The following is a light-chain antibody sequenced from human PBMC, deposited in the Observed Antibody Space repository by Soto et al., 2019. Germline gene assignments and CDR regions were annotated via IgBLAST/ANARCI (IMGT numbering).Light chain of an antibody. CDR1: TSDIGAYDY. CDR3: SSYAGSNNAEV. V-gene: IGLV2-14*01. Sequence: QSALAQPASVSGSPGQSITIPCTGTTSDIGAYDYVSWYQQHPGKVPKLIIFEVTKRPSGFSSRFSGSKSGNTASLTISGLQAEDEADYYCSSYAGSNNAEVFGAGTKVTV. CDR2: EVT. J-gene: IGLJ1*01.